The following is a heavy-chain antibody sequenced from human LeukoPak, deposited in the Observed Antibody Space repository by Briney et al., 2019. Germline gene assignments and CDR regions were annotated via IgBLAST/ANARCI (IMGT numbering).Heavy chain of an antibody. CDR2: IRNKANNYAT. Sequence: GGSLRLSCAASGFIFSGSAIHWVRQTSGKGLEWVGRIRNKANNYATSYAASVKGRFTISRDDSKNTAFLQLNSLETEDTAMYYCARRLEVGASDLDYWGQGTLVTVSS. V-gene: IGHV3-73*01. CDR3: ARRLEVGASDLDY. CDR1: GFIFSGSA. J-gene: IGHJ4*02. D-gene: IGHD1-26*01.